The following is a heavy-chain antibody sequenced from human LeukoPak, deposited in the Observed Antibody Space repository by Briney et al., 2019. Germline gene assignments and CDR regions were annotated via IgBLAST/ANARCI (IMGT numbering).Heavy chain of an antibody. J-gene: IGHJ3*02. CDR1: GGSSSSGSYY. V-gene: IGHV4-61*02. CDR2: VFTSGST. D-gene: IGHD1-14*01. Sequence: TSETLSLTCIVSGGSSSSGSYYWSWIRQPAGKGLEWIGRVFTSGSTDYNPSFKSRVTISVDTSKKQVSLRLSSVTAADTAVYYCARDLPGQYGFDIWGQGTMVTVSS. CDR3: ARDLPGQYGFDI.